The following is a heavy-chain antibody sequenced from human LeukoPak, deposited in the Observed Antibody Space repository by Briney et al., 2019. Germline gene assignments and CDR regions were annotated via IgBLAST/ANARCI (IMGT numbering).Heavy chain of an antibody. V-gene: IGHV3-30*04. CDR2: ISYDGSNK. D-gene: IGHD2-15*01. J-gene: IGHJ4*02. CDR1: GFTFSSYA. Sequence: EPGRSLRLSCAASGFTFSSYAMHWVRQAPGKGLEWVAVISYDGSNKYYADSVKGRFTISRDNSKNTLYLQMNSLRAEDTAVYYCARDEDIVVVVAARFDYWGQGTLVTVSS. CDR3: ARDEDIVVVVAARFDY.